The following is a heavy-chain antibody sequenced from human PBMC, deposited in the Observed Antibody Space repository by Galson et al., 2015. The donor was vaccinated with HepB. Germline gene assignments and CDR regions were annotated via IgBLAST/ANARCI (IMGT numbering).Heavy chain of an antibody. CDR1: GGSVSSISSYY. CDR3: ARGDYYAKLDF. D-gene: IGHD1-26*01. Sequence: LSLTCSVSGGSVSSISSYYWSWIRQPPGKGLEWIGYMYHSGATTYNPSLKGRVTISTGMSEDDLSLKLKSVTAADTAVYFCARGDYYAKLDFWGQGMLVTVSP. CDR2: MYHSGAT. J-gene: IGHJ4*02. V-gene: IGHV4-61*03.